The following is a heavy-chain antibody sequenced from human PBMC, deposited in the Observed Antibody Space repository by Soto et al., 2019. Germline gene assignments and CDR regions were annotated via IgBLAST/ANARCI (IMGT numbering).Heavy chain of an antibody. J-gene: IGHJ1*01. V-gene: IGHV3-48*04. D-gene: IGHD6-13*01. CDR2: VSDDSSTI. CDR1: GFTFSIYS. CDR3: ARADVTTTWYSGFFQH. Sequence: PGGSLRLSCAASGFTFSIYSMHWVRQAPGKGLEWVSYVSDDSSTINYADSVKGRFTISRDNAKNSLYLQMKSLRGEDTAAYYCARADVTTTWYSGFFQHWGQGTLVTVSS.